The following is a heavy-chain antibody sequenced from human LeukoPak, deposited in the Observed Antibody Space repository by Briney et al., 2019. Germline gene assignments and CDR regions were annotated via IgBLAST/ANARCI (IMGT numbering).Heavy chain of an antibody. Sequence: GASVKVSCKASGYTFTSYDINWVRQATGQGLEWMGWMNPNSGNTGYAQKFQGRVTMTRNTSISTAYMELSSLTSEDTAVYYCARTPARIQLWLSVAFDIWGQGTMVTVSS. CDR2: MNPNSGNT. D-gene: IGHD5-18*01. J-gene: IGHJ3*02. CDR3: ARTPARIQLWLSVAFDI. V-gene: IGHV1-8*01. CDR1: GYTFTSYD.